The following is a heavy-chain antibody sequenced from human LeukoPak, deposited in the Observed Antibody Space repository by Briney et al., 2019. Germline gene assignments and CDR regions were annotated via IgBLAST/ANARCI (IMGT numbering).Heavy chain of an antibody. V-gene: IGHV4-39*01. CDR1: GGSISSSSHY. Sequence: SETLSLTCTVSGGSISSSSHYWGWIRQPPGKGLEWIGVIYYSGSTYYNPSLKSRVTISVDTSKNQFSLKLSSVTAADTAVYYCARHITSSYYDLWSGYSTSFDYWGQGTLIAVSS. D-gene: IGHD3-3*01. CDR2: IYYSGST. CDR3: ARHITSSYYDLWSGYSTSFDY. J-gene: IGHJ4*02.